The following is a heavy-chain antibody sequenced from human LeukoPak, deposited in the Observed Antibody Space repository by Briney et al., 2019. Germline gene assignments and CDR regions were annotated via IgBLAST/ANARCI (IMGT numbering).Heavy chain of an antibody. CDR1: GYTFTSYA. CDR2: ISAYNGNT. Sequence: ASVKVSCKASGYTFTSYAMNWVRQAPGQGLEWMGWISAYNGNTNYAQKLQGRVTMTTDTSTSTAYMELRSLRSDDTAVYYCAREVLAGCSSTSCYSDYWGQGTLVTVSS. CDR3: AREVLAGCSSTSCYSDY. D-gene: IGHD2-2*01. J-gene: IGHJ4*02. V-gene: IGHV1-18*01.